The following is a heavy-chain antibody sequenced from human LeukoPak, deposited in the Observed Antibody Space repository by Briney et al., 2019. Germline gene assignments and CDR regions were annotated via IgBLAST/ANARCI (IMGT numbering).Heavy chain of an antibody. CDR3: ARDVTVFGVVPLGL. Sequence: SVKVSCKTSGYTFTGYDISWVRQAPGQGLEWMGGIIPIFGTANYAQKFQGRVTITADESTSTAYMELSSLRSEDTAVYYCARDVTVFGVVPLGLWGQGTLVTVSS. V-gene: IGHV1-69*13. D-gene: IGHD3-3*01. J-gene: IGHJ4*02. CDR1: GYTFTGYD. CDR2: IIPIFGTA.